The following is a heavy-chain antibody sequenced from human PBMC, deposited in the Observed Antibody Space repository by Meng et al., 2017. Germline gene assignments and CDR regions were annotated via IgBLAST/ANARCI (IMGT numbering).Heavy chain of an antibody. J-gene: IGHJ4*02. D-gene: IGHD6-13*01. V-gene: IGHV3-15*04. Sequence: LGVVGGGWVTPGGSCRLSCVGSGRSFTDALMRWVRQAPGKGLVWVGRIERRSDGGTIYYAAPMKGRFTISRDDSKNTLYLQMDSLINEDTAVYFCATGAAAADHWGQGTLVTVSS. CDR2: IERRSDGGTI. CDR1: GRSFTDAL. CDR3: ATGAAAADH.